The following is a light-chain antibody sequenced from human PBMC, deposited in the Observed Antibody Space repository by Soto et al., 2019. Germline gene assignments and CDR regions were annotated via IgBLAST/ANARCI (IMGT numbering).Light chain of an antibody. CDR1: QGFSNS. J-gene: IGKJ4*01. CDR2: GAS. Sequence: DIQMTHYPSSLTASIGDRVTISCRASQGFSNSLAWFQQKPGKVSILLIYGASILQSGVPSRFSGSGYGTEFTLTISCLQPEDVATYFCQKYDSAALTFGGGTKVEIK. CDR3: QKYDSAALT. V-gene: IGKV1-27*01.